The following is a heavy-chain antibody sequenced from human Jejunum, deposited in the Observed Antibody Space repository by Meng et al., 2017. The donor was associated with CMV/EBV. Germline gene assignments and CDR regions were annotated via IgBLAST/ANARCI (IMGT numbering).Heavy chain of an antibody. D-gene: IGHD2-2*01. CDR2: IRYDGGDN. V-gene: IGHV3-30*02. J-gene: IGHJ4*02. CDR3: STTLALGYCSTSSCTYFDY. Sequence: SCGLHWVRQAPGKGLEWVAFIRYDGGDNYCADSVKGRFTISRDNSKSTLYLQMNSLRPEDTAVYYCSTTLALGYCSTSSCTYFDYWGQGTLVTVSS. CDR1: SCG.